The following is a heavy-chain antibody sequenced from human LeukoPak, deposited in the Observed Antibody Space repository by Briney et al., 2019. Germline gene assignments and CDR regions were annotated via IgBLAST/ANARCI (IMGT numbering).Heavy chain of an antibody. Sequence: PGGSLRLSCAASEFTFSSYTMSWVRQAPGKGLEWVSAITGSGATTSYADSVKGRFTISRDNSKNTLFLQMNSLRVGDTAVYFCAKGAAADASGRYFDYWGQGTLVTVSS. D-gene: IGHD6-13*01. J-gene: IGHJ4*02. V-gene: IGHV3-23*01. CDR3: AKGAAADASGRYFDY. CDR1: EFTFSSYT. CDR2: ITGSGATT.